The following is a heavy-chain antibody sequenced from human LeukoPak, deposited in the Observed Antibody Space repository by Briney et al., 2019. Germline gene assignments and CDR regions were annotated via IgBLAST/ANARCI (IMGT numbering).Heavy chain of an antibody. CDR1: GGSISSYY. J-gene: IGHJ5*02. CDR3: AGNFRYYDGRFDP. CDR2: IYYSGST. D-gene: IGHD3-3*01. V-gene: IGHV4-59*01. Sequence: SETLSLTCTVSGGSISSYYWNWIRQPPGKGLEWIGYIYYSGSTNYNPSLKSRVTISVDTSKNQISLKLGSVTAADTAVYYCAGNFRYYDGRFDPWGQGTLVTVSS.